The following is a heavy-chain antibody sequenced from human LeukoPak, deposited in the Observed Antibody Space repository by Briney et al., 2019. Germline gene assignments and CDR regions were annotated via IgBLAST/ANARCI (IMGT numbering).Heavy chain of an antibody. J-gene: IGHJ4*02. Sequence: PSETLSLTCTVSGGSISSYYWSWIRQPAGKGLEWIGRIYTSGSTNYNPSLKSRVTMSVDTSKNQFSLKLSSVTAADTAVYYCARDSSPYYDILTGYPFFDYWGQGTLVTVSS. CDR1: GGSISSYY. V-gene: IGHV4-4*07. CDR2: IYTSGST. D-gene: IGHD3-9*01. CDR3: ARDSSPYYDILTGYPFFDY.